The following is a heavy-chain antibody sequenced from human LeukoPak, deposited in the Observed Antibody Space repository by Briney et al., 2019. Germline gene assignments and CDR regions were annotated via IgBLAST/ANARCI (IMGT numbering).Heavy chain of an antibody. D-gene: IGHD5-24*01. CDR3: ARDTRGDGHPGI. CDR1: GFTFSSYS. J-gene: IGHJ3*02. Sequence: GGSLRLSCAASGFTFSSYSMNWVRQAPGKGLEWVSSISSSSSYIYYADSVKGRFTISRDNAKNSLYLQMNSLRAEDTAVYYCARDTRGDGHPGIWGQGTMVTVSS. CDR2: ISSSSSYI. V-gene: IGHV3-21*01.